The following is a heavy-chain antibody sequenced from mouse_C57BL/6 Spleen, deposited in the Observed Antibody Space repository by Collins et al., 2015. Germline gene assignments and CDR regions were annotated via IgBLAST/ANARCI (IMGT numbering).Heavy chain of an antibody. J-gene: IGHJ2*01. Sequence: SITRDTSKNQFFLQLNSVTTEDTATYYCARGPSVYFDYWGQGTTLTVSS. CDR3: ARGPSVYFDY. V-gene: IGHV3-1*02.